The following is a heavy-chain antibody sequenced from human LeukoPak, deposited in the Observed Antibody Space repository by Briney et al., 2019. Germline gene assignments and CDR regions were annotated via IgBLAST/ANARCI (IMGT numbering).Heavy chain of an antibody. J-gene: IGHJ4*02. V-gene: IGHV4-59*01. Sequence: SETLSLTCTVSGGSISSYYWSWIRQPPGKGLEWIGYIYYSGSTNYNPSLKSRVTISVDTSKNQFSLKLSSVTAADTAVYYCARVNRYCGGDCYSAPYYLDYWGQGTLVTVSS. D-gene: IGHD2-21*02. CDR1: GGSISSYY. CDR2: IYYSGST. CDR3: ARVNRYCGGDCYSAPYYLDY.